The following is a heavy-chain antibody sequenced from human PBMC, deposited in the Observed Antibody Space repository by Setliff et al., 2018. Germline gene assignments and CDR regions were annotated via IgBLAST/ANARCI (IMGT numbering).Heavy chain of an antibody. D-gene: IGHD2-8*01. Sequence: GGSLRLSCAASGFTFSSYWMHWVRQAPGKGLVWVSRINSDGSSTSYADSVKGRFTISRDNAKNTLYLQMNSLRAEDTAVYYCARDSSVSLMASSDAFDIWGQGTMVTVSS. CDR3: ARDSSVSLMASSDAFDI. J-gene: IGHJ3*02. CDR1: GFTFSSYW. CDR2: INSDGSST. V-gene: IGHV3-74*01.